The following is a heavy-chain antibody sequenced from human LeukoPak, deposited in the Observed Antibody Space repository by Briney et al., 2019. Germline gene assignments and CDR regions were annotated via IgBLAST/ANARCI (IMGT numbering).Heavy chain of an antibody. V-gene: IGHV3-7*01. CDR1: GFSLRSFL. J-gene: IGHJ4*02. CDR3: ARVRFLEWSDY. CDR2: INQEGSEK. D-gene: IGHD3-3*01. Sequence: GGSLRLSCEPSGFSLRSFLMTWVRQAPGKGPEWVANINQEGSEKYYGDSVKGRFTISRDNAKNTLYLEMNSLRAEDTAVYYCARVRFLEWSDYWGQGTLVSVSS.